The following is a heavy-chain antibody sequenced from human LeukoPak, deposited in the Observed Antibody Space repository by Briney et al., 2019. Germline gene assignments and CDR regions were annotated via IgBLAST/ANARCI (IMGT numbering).Heavy chain of an antibody. Sequence: SETLSLTCAVSGGSISSYYWSWIRQPAGKGLERIGRIYTSGSTNYNPSLKSRVTMSVDTSKNQFSLKLSSVTAADTAVYYCASHPMITFGGVTSGYMDVWGKGTTVTVSS. D-gene: IGHD3-16*01. J-gene: IGHJ6*03. V-gene: IGHV4-4*07. CDR2: IYTSGST. CDR1: GGSISSYY. CDR3: ASHPMITFGGVTSGYMDV.